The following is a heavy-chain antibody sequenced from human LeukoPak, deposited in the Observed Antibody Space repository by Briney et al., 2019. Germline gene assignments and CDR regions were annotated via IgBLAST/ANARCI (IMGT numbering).Heavy chain of an antibody. CDR2: INPSGGST. CDR1: GYTFTSYY. D-gene: IGHD3-22*01. Sequence: ASVKVSCKASGYTFTSYYMHWVRQAPGQGLEWMGIINPSGGSTSYAQKFQGRVTMARDTSTSTVYMELSSLRSEDTAVYYCARDTTPHGYSEYYFDYWGQGTLVTVSS. CDR3: ARDTTPHGYSEYYFDY. J-gene: IGHJ4*02. V-gene: IGHV1-46*01.